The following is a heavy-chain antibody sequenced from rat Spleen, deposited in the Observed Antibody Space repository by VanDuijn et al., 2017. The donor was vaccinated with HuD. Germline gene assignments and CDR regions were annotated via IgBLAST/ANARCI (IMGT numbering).Heavy chain of an antibody. Sequence: QVQLKESGPGLMQPSQTLSLTCIVSGFSLTSYHVHWVRQSPGKGLEWMGVMWSGGSTDYNSALKSRLSISRDTSKNQVFLKMNSLQTEDTATYYCARAGYTYFDYWGQGVMVTVSS. CDR2: MWSGGST. CDR1: GFSLTSYH. J-gene: IGHJ2*01. D-gene: IGHD1-4*01. V-gene: IGHV2-45*01. CDR3: ARAGYTYFDY.